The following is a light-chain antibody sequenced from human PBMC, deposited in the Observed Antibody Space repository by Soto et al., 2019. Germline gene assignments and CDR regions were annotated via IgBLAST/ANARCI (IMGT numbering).Light chain of an antibody. J-gene: IGKJ1*01. CDR1: QSLRSS. CDR3: QQYNNWPQT. V-gene: IGKV3-15*01. Sequence: TIMTHSPDTLSVSLWEGSTHCFRASQSLRSSLAWYQQKPGQAPRLLIYDASTRATGIPARFSGSGSGTDFTLTISGLQSEDFAVYYCQQYNNWPQTFGQGTKVDIK. CDR2: DAS.